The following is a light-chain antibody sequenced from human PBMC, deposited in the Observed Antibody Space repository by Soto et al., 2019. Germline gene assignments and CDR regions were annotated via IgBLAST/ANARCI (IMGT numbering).Light chain of an antibody. Sequence: EIVLTPAPGTLSVSAGERATPSFRASQSISINLAWYQQKPGQAPRLLIYGASTRATGIPARFSGSGSGTEFTLIISSLQSEDFAVYYCQQRSNWPITFGQGTRLEIK. CDR3: QQRSNWPIT. CDR2: GAS. CDR1: QSISIN. V-gene: IGKV3-15*01. J-gene: IGKJ5*01.